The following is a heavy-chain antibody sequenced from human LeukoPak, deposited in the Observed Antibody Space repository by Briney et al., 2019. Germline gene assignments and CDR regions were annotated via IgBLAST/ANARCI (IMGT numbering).Heavy chain of an antibody. J-gene: IGHJ4*02. D-gene: IGHD1-26*01. CDR1: GYSFANFW. CDR3: ARVGSGARPFDY. CDR2: IYPGDSHT. Sequence: GESLKISCQGYGYSFANFWIGWVRQMPGKGLEWMGIIYPGDSHTRHSPSFQGQVTITADKSINPASLQWSSLKASDTAMYYCARVGSGARPFDYWGQGTLVTVSS. V-gene: IGHV5-51*01.